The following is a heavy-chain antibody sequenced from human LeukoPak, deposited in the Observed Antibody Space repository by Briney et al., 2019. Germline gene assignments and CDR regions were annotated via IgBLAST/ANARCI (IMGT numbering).Heavy chain of an antibody. D-gene: IGHD3-16*01. CDR3: ASLPRFSYYYYYMDV. V-gene: IGHV3-23*01. CDR1: GFTFSTYA. J-gene: IGHJ6*03. CDR2: ISGSGEDT. Sequence: GGSLRLSGAASGFTFSTYAMIWVRQAPGKGLEGVSAISGSGEDTYYAVSVRGRFTISRDNAKNTLYLQMNSLRAEDTAVYYCASLPRFSYYYYYMDVWGKGTTVTVSS.